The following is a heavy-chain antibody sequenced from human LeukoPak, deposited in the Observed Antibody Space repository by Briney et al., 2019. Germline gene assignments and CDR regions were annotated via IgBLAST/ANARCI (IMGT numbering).Heavy chain of an antibody. CDR3: AREYCTNSGYNF. CDR2: IYYIGST. D-gene: IGHD5-12*01. V-gene: IGHV4-30-4*01. CDR1: GDSVSSGDYD. J-gene: IGHJ4*02. Sequence: SETLSCTCTVSGDSVSSGDYDWTWIRQPPGKGLEWLGYIYYIGSTYYNPSLKSRISISLDTSKNQFSLNLTSVTAADTAVYYCAREYCTNSGYNFWGQGTLVTVSS.